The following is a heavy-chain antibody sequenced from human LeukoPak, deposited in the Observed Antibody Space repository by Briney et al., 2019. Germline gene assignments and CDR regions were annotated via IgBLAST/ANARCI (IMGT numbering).Heavy chain of an antibody. CDR1: GGSFSGYY. Sequence: SETLSLTCAVYGGSFSGYYWSWIRQPPGKGLEWIGEINHSGSTNYNPSLKSRVTISVDTSKNQFSLKLSSVTAADTAVYYCAGSYTYYYYYYMNVWDKGTTVTISS. CDR2: INHSGST. D-gene: IGHD2-2*02. J-gene: IGHJ6*03. V-gene: IGHV4-34*01. CDR3: AGSYTYYYYYYMNV.